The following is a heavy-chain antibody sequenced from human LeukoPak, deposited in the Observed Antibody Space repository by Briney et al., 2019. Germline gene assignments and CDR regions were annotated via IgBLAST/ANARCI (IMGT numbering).Heavy chain of an antibody. CDR3: AKDLYAALRDGYNYLRPDY. J-gene: IGHJ4*02. CDR2: TYYRSNWYN. D-gene: IGHD5-24*01. CDR1: GDIVSSNSAA. Sequence: SQTLSLTCAISGDIVSSNSAAWNWIRQSPSRGLEWLGRTYYRSNWYNDYAVSVKSRITINPDTSKNQFSLQLNSVTPEDTAVYYCAKDLYAALRDGYNYLRPDYWGQGTLVTVSS. V-gene: IGHV6-1*01.